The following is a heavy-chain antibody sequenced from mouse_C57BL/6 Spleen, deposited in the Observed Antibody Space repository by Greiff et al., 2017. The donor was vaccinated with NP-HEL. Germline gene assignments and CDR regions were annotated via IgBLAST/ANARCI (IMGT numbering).Heavy chain of an antibody. V-gene: IGHV1-55*01. CDR3: ARYHGYDVRYYAMDY. Sequence: QVQLKQPGAELVKPGASVKMSCKASGYTFTSYWITWVKQRPGQGLEWIGDIYPGSGSPNYNEKFKSKATLTVDTSSSTAYMQLSSLTSEDSAVYYCARYHGYDVRYYAMDYWGQGTSVTVSS. CDR2: IYPGSGSP. CDR1: GYTFTSYW. J-gene: IGHJ4*01. D-gene: IGHD2-2*01.